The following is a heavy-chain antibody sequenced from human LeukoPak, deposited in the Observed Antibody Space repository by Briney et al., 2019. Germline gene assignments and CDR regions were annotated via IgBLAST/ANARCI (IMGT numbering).Heavy chain of an antibody. V-gene: IGHV1-69*04. Sequence: SVKVSCKASGGTFSSYAISWVRQAPGQGLEWMGRIIPILGIANYAQKFQGRVTITADKSTSTAYMELSSLRSEDTVVYYCARDSGRRGYSGYDLFDYWGQGTLVTVSS. CDR3: ARDSGRRGYSGYDLFDY. D-gene: IGHD5-12*01. CDR1: GGTFSSYA. J-gene: IGHJ4*02. CDR2: IIPILGIA.